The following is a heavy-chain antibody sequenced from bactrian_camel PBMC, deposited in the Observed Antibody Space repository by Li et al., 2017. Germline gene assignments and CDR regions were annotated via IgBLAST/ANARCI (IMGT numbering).Heavy chain of an antibody. CDR1: GDQSRRVY. CDR2: VYPGASNT. V-gene: IGHV3S54*01. J-gene: IGHJ6*01. CDR3: NTIPCDRRIDVRIATATWQRADFTD. Sequence: HVQLVESGGGSVQAGGSLRLSCVVSGDQSRRVYMAWFRQSPGKEREGVAAVYPGASNTYYAESVKGRFTISRDNAKNTLYLQMNSLKPEDTAMYYCNTIPCDRRIDVRIATATWQRADFTDWGQGTQVTVS. D-gene: IGHD4*01.